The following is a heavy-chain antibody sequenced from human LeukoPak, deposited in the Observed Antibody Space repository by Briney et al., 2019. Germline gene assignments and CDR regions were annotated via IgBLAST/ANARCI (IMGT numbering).Heavy chain of an antibody. CDR1: GYTFTGYY. CDR2: INPSGSST. Sequence: ASVKVSCKTSGYTFTGYYMHWVRQAPGQGLEWMGLINPSGSSTIYAQKFQGRVTMTRDMSTSTDYMELSSLRSEDTAVYYCARDNSVGDYAWWFDPWGQGTLVTVSS. J-gene: IGHJ5*02. V-gene: IGHV1-46*01. D-gene: IGHD1-26*01. CDR3: ARDNSVGDYAWWFDP.